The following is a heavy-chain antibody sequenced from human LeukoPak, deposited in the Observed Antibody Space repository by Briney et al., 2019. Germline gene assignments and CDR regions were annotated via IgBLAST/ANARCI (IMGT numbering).Heavy chain of an antibody. Sequence: ASVKVSFKASGYTFTSYDINWVRQATGQGLEWMGWINPNSGGTRYAQQFQGRVTMTRDTSIGTVYMELSTLRSDDTAVYYCARDLSTSSNWELDYWGQGTLVTVSS. CDR3: ARDLSTSSNWELDY. CDR1: GYTFTSYD. CDR2: INPNSGGT. D-gene: IGHD1-1*01. V-gene: IGHV1-2*02. J-gene: IGHJ4*02.